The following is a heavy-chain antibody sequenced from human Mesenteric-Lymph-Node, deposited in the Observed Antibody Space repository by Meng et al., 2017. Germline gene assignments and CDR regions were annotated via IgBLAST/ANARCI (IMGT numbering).Heavy chain of an antibody. CDR2: IYYSGST. CDR1: GGSISSYY. Sequence: SETLSLTCTVSGGSISSYYWSWIRQPPGKGLEWIGYIYYSGSTNYNPSLKSRVTISVDTSKNQFSLKLSSVTAADTAVYYCARDSLVVVPAARTYYYGMDVWGQGTTVTSP. J-gene: IGHJ6*02. V-gene: IGHV4-59*01. CDR3: ARDSLVVVPAARTYYYGMDV. D-gene: IGHD2-2*01.